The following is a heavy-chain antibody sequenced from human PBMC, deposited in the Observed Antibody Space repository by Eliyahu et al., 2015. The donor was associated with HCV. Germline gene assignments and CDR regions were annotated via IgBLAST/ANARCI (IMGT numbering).Heavy chain of an antibody. CDR2: IIPSVGSS. CDR3: ARQKKAWAGWLDP. V-gene: IGHV1-69*04. CDR1: GGTFGNSA. Sequence: QVQLVQSGAEVKKPGSSVKVSCKASGGTFGNSAINWLRQAPGQGLEWVGRIIPSVGSSNYALKFQGKVSITADKSTTTVYLELRRLTSDDTAVYYCARQKKAWAGWLDPWGQGTLVTVSS. D-gene: IGHD3-10*01. J-gene: IGHJ5*02.